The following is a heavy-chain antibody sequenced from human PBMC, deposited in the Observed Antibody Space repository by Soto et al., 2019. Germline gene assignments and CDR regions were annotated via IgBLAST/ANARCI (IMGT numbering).Heavy chain of an antibody. CDR3: ARRYGYYFDY. J-gene: IGHJ4*02. CDR2: IYYSGST. V-gene: IGHV4-61*08. Sequence: SETLSLTCAVSGGSISSGGYYWSWIRQPPGKGLEWIGYIYYSGSTNYNPSLKSRVTISVDTSKNQLSLKLSSVTAADTAVYYCARRYGYYFDYWGQGTLVTVSS. CDR1: GGSISSGGYY. D-gene: IGHD3-9*01.